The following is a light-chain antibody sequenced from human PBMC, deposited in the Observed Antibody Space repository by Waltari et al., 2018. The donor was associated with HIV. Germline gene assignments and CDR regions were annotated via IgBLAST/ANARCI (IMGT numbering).Light chain of an antibody. J-gene: IGLJ1*01. CDR3: SSYTSSRSYV. CDR1: SSDVGGYNY. V-gene: IGLV2-14*03. CDR2: AVS. Sequence: QFALIQPASVSGFPGQWIPISGTGTSSDVGGYNYVSWYQQHPGKAPKLMIYAVSNRPSGVSNRLSGSKSGNTAALTFSGLQAEDEADYYCSSYTSSRSYVFGTGTRVTV.